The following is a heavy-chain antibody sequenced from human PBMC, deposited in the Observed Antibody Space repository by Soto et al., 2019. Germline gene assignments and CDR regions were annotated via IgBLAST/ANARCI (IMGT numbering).Heavy chain of an antibody. CDR3: ARGNRYDFWSGYSFDP. J-gene: IGHJ5*02. V-gene: IGHV4-59*01. D-gene: IGHD3-3*01. CDR1: GGSISSYY. CDR2: IYYSGST. Sequence: SETLSLTCTVSGGSISSYYWSWIRQPPGKGLEWIGYIYYSGSTNYNPSLKSRVTMTTDTSTSTAYMELRSLRSDDTAVYYCARGNRYDFWSGYSFDPWGQGTLVTVSS.